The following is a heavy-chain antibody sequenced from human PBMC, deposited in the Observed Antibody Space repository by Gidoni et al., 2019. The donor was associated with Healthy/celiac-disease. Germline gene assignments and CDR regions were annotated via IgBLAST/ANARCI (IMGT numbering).Heavy chain of an antibody. CDR1: GFTFRSYS. CDR3: ARDTTVAGTEYYYGMDV. Sequence: EVQLVESGGGLVKPGGSLRLSCSASGFTFRSYSMNWVRQAPGKGLEWVSSISSSSSYIYYADSVKGRFTISRDNAKNSLYLQMNSLRAEDTAVYYCARDTTVAGTEYYYGMDVWGQGTTVTVSS. V-gene: IGHV3-21*01. J-gene: IGHJ6*02. D-gene: IGHD6-19*01. CDR2: ISSSSSYI.